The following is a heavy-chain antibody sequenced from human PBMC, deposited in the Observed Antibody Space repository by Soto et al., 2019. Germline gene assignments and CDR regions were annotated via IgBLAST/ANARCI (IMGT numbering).Heavy chain of an antibody. CDR1: SSSINSRFY. CDR3: ARSTSGRTFDY. Sequence: SETLSLTCAVSSSSINSRFYWGWIRQPPGKGLEWIASIYHSGSTHYNPSLKSRATISVDTSSNQFSLRLSSVTAADTAVYYCARSTSGRTFDYWGPGIQVTVS. J-gene: IGHJ4*02. V-gene: IGHV4-38-2*01. D-gene: IGHD6-19*01. CDR2: IYHSGST.